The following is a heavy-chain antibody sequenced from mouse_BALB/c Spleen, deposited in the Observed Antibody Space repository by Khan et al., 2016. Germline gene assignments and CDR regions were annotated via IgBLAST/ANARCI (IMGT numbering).Heavy chain of an antibody. D-gene: IGHD2-2*01. Sequence: EVELVESGGGLVKPGGSLKLSCAASGFTFSSYAMSWVRQTPGKRLEWIACISSGGSTYDPDSVKDRFTNSRENARNIVDLQMSSLRSEDTAMYYCARENGYDYFDYWGKGTTLTVSS. J-gene: IGHJ2*01. CDR2: ISSGGST. CDR1: GFTFSSYA. V-gene: IGHV5-6-5*01. CDR3: ARENGYDYFDY.